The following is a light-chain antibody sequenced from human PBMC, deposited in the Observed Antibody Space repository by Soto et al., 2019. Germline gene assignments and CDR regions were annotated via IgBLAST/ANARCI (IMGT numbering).Light chain of an antibody. CDR2: AAS. CDR1: QGIRND. V-gene: IGKV1-6*01. J-gene: IGKJ1*01. Sequence: AIQMTQSPSSLSASVGDRVTITCRASQGIRNDLGWYQQKPGKAPNLLIYAASSLQSGVPSRFSGSGTGTDFTLTISSLQPEDFATYYCLQDWWTFGQGTKVEIK. CDR3: LQDWWT.